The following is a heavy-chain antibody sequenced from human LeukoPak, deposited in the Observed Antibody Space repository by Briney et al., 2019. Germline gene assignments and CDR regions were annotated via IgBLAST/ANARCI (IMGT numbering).Heavy chain of an antibody. CDR1: GFTFSNYG. CDR2: LRRDGSDK. J-gene: IGHJ4*02. Sequence: GGSLRLSCAASGFTFSNYGMQWVRQAPGKGLEWVAFLRRDGSDKYYADSVKGRFTISRDNSKNTVYLKMNSLRPEDTAVYYCAKDHSQNFDYWGQGTLVTVSS. V-gene: IGHV3-30*02. D-gene: IGHD5-18*01. CDR3: AKDHSQNFDY.